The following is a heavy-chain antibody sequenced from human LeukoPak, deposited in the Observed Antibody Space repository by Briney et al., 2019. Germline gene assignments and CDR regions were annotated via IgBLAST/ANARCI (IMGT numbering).Heavy chain of an antibody. V-gene: IGHV4-59*08. D-gene: IGHD1-26*01. CDR2: VYYTGST. CDR1: GGSIRSDY. J-gene: IGHJ4*02. Sequence: SETLSLTCPVSGGSIRSDYWSWIRPPPGRGLEWIGYVYYTGSTDYNPSLKSRVTISLDTSKNQFSLKLRSVTAADTAVYYCATHTGTYHSFDSWGQGTLVTVSS. CDR3: ATHTGTYHSFDS.